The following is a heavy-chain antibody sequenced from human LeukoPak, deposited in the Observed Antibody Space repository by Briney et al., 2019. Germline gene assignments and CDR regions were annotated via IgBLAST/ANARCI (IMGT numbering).Heavy chain of an antibody. J-gene: IGHJ3*02. D-gene: IGHD6-13*01. V-gene: IGHV4-30-4*01. Sequence: PSETLSLTCTVSGGSISSGDYYWSWIRQPPGKGLEWIGYIYYSGSTYYNPSLKSRVTISVDTSKNQFSLKLSSVTAADTAVYYCARTLAAAGTVAFDIWGQGTMVTVSS. CDR2: IYYSGST. CDR1: GGSISSGDYY. CDR3: ARTLAAAGTVAFDI.